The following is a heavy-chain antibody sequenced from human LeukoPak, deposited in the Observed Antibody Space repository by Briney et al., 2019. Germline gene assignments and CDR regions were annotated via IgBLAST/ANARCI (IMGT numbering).Heavy chain of an antibody. J-gene: IGHJ4*02. CDR1: GGSISSYY. V-gene: IGHV4-59*01. CDR2: IYYSGST. Sequence: PSETLSLTCTVSGGSISSYYWSWIRQPPGEGLEWSGYIYYSGSTNYNPSLKSRVTISVDTSKNRFSLKLSSVTAADTAVYYYARVGSGSYYPQANYYFDYWGQGTLVTVSS. D-gene: IGHD1-26*01. CDR3: ARVGSGSYYPQANYYFDY.